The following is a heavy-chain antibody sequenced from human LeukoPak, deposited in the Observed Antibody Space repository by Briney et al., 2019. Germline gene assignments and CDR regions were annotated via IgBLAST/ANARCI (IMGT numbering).Heavy chain of an antibody. CDR1: GGSISSYY. D-gene: IGHD1-1*01. V-gene: IGHV4-59*01. J-gene: IGHJ4*02. CDR3: VTNPVSGTRFPY. CDR2: SSYSGNT. Sequence: SETLSLTCTVSGGSISSYYWSWIRQPPGKGLEGMGYSSYSGNTNHNPSLKSRGTISVDTSKSQVSLKLSSVTAADTAVYYCVTNPVSGTRFPYWGQGNLVTVSS.